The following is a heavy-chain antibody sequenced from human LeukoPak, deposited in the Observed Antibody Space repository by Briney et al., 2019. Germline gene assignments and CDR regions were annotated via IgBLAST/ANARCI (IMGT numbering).Heavy chain of an antibody. V-gene: IGHV4-28*01. CDR2: IYYSGST. CDR3: ARHRNDFWSGYLFDY. D-gene: IGHD3-3*01. CDR1: GYXISSSNW. Sequence: SETLSLTCAVSGYXISSSNWWGWIRQPPGKGLEWIGYIYYSGSTYYNPSLKSRVTISVDTSKNQFSLKLSSVTAADTAVYYCARHRNDFWSGYLFDYWGQGTLVTVSS. J-gene: IGHJ4*02.